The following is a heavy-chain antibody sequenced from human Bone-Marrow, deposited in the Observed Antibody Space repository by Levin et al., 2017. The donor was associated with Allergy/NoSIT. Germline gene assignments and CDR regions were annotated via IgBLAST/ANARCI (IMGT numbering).Heavy chain of an antibody. CDR1: GFTFSSYG. Sequence: GESLKISCAASGFTFSSYGMHWVRQAPGKGLEWVAVISYDGSNKYYADSVKGRFTISRDNSKNTLYLQMNSLRAEDTAVYYCAKDPCSGGSCYFALHGMDVWGQGTTVTVSS. D-gene: IGHD2-15*01. J-gene: IGHJ6*02. CDR2: ISYDGSNK. CDR3: AKDPCSGGSCYFALHGMDV. V-gene: IGHV3-30*18.